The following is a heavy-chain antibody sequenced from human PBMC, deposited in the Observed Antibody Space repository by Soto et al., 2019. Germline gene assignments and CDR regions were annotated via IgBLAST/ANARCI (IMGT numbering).Heavy chain of an antibody. CDR3: AKTSGLPSEFDH. CDR1: GFTFSDHA. CDR2: ISLAGISA. Sequence: GGSLRLSCAASGFTFSDHAMGWVRQAPGEGLGWVSTISLAGISAYVAVSVKGRSTISRDNTKNTLHLQMNSLRVGDTAVYFCAKTSGLPSEFDHWGQGSLVTVSS. D-gene: IGHD2-15*01. J-gene: IGHJ4*02. V-gene: IGHV3-23*01.